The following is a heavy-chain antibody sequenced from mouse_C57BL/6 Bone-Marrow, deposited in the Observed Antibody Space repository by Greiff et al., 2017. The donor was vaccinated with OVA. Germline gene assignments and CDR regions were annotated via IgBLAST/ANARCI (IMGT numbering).Heavy chain of an antibody. CDR2: IHPNSGST. Sequence: QVQLQQPGAELVKPGASVKLSCKASGYTFTSYWMHWVKQRPGQGLEWIGMIHPNSGSTNYNEKFKSKATLTVDKSSSTAYMQLSSLTSEDSAVYYCARIYYYGSSDGNYAMDYWGQGTSVTVSS. D-gene: IGHD1-1*01. CDR3: ARIYYYGSSDGNYAMDY. V-gene: IGHV1-64*01. J-gene: IGHJ4*01. CDR1: GYTFTSYW.